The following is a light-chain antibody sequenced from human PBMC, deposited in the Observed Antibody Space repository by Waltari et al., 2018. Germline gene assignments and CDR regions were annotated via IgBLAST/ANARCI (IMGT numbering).Light chain of an antibody. CDR2: DAS. CDR1: QDINNY. CDR3: QQFHGLLT. V-gene: IGKV1-33*01. Sequence: DIQMTQSPSSLSASVGDSVTITCQASQDINNYLNWYQQKPGKAPKLLIYDASNLETGVPSRSSGSGSGTTFTFTISSLQPEDIATYYCQQFHGLLTFGGGTKVEIK. J-gene: IGKJ4*01.